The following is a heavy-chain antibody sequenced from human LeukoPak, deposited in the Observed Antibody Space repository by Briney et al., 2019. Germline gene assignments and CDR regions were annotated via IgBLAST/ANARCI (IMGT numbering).Heavy chain of an antibody. CDR3: ARAGGSTVSHSDY. CDR2: ISSSTSYI. D-gene: IGHD4-17*01. J-gene: IGHJ4*02. CDR1: GFTFSSYS. V-gene: IGHV3-21*01. Sequence: GGSLRLSCAASGFTFSSYSMNWIRQAPGKGLEWVSSISSSTSYIYYADSVKGRFTISKDNARNSLYLQMNSLRAEDTAVYYCARAGGSTVSHSDYWGQGTLVTVSS.